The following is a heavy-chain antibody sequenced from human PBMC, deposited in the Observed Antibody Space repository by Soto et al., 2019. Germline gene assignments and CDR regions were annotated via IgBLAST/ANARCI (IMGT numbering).Heavy chain of an antibody. D-gene: IGHD3-22*01. CDR2: IRSEANGGTT. CDR1: GFTFGSYA. J-gene: IGHJ4*02. Sequence: SGGSLRLSCTGSGFTFGSYALSWVRQAPGKGLEWVGVIRSEANGGTTDYAASVKGRITISRDDTKSIAYMEINSLQTEDTAVYYCTRYYYESSGYYDYWGQGALVTV. CDR3: TRYYYESSGYYDY. V-gene: IGHV3-49*04.